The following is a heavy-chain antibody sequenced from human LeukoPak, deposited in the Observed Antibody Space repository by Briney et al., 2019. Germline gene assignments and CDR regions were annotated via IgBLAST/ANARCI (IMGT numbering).Heavy chain of an antibody. CDR3: ARGHLGFGELFYYYYYMDV. Sequence: SETLSLTCSVSGGSISSSSYYWAWIRQTPGKGLEWIGFISYTGIPDHNPSLKSRVTISLDPSKNQFSVQLSSVTAADTAVYYCARGHLGFGELFYYYYYMDVWGKGTTVTISS. CDR2: ISYTGIP. J-gene: IGHJ6*03. D-gene: IGHD3-10*01. CDR1: GGSISSSSYY. V-gene: IGHV4-39*07.